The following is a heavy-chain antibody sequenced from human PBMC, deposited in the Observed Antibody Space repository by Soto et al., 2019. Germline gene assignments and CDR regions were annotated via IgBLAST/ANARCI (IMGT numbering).Heavy chain of an antibody. V-gene: IGHV3-30*03. CDR1: GGTFISYG. CDR2: ISYDGSNK. Sequence: GGSLRLSCAASGGTFISYGMHWVRQAPGKGLEWVAVISYDGSNKYYADSVKGRFTISRDNSKNTLYLQMNSLRAEDTAVYYCAVNPPAVAGMAAWGQGTLVTVSS. D-gene: IGHD6-13*01. J-gene: IGHJ5*02. CDR3: AVNPPAVAGMAA.